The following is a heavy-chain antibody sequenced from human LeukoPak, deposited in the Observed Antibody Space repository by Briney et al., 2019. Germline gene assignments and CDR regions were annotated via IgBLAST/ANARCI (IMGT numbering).Heavy chain of an antibody. D-gene: IGHD3-10*01. J-gene: IGHJ4*02. Sequence: TGGSLRLSCAASGFTFSTYAMSWVRQAPGKGLEWVSAIGDTTYYADSVKGRFTISRDNSKNTLYLQMNSLRAEDTAVYYCAKAGSLGGEFSLQYYFDYWGQGTLVTVSS. CDR2: IGDTT. CDR1: GFTFSTYA. V-gene: IGHV3-23*01. CDR3: AKAGSLGGEFSLQYYFDY.